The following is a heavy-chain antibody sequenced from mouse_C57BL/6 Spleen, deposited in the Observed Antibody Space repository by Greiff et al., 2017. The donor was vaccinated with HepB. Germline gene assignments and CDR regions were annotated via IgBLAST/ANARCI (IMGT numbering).Heavy chain of an antibody. Sequence: QSCKASGYTFTSYWMQWVKQRPGQGLEWIGEIDPSDSYTNYNQKFKGKATLTVDTSSSTAYMQLSSLTSEDSAVYYCARLGDSPFYAMDYWGQGTSVTVSS. J-gene: IGHJ4*01. CDR3: ARLGDSPFYAMDY. V-gene: IGHV1-50*01. CDR2: IDPSDSYT. CDR1: GYTFTSYW. D-gene: IGHD3-3*01.